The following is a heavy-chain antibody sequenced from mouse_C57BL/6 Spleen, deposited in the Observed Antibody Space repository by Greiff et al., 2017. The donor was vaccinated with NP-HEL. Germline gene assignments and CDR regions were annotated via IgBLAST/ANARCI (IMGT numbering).Heavy chain of an antibody. D-gene: IGHD2-4*01. CDR3: AREGEYDYDYAMDY. CDR2: ISYDGSN. J-gene: IGHJ4*01. CDR1: GYSITSGYY. Sequence: EVKLQESGPGLVKPSQSLSLTCSVTGYSITSGYYWNWIRQFPGNKLEWMGYISYDGSNNYNPSLHNRISITRDTSKNQFFLKLNSVTTEDTATYYCAREGEYDYDYAMDYWGQGTSVTVSS. V-gene: IGHV3-6*01.